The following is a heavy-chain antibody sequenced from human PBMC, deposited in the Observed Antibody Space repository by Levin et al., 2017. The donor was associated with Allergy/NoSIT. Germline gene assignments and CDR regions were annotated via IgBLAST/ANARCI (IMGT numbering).Heavy chain of an antibody. CDR3: ARGRSQPPRYYDFWRGQSHFDY. CDR2: INHSGST. Sequence: SETLSLTCAVYGGSFSVYYWSWIRQTPGKGLEWIGEINHSGSTNYNPSLKSRVTISVDTSNNQFSLKLSSVTAADTAVYYCARGRSQPPRYYDFWRGQSHFDYWGQGTLVTVSS. CDR1: GGSFSVYY. V-gene: IGHV4-34*01. J-gene: IGHJ4*02. D-gene: IGHD3-3*01.